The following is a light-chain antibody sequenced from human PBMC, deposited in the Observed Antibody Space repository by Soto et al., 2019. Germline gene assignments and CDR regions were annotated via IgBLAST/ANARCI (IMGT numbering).Light chain of an antibody. J-gene: IGKJ1*01. CDR2: AAA. CDR1: QTICSW. Sequence: DIQMTQYPSTMSTSVGDSVTITFRASQTICSWLAWYHQKPGNAPELLIYAAASLQGGVPSRFSGSGSGTDFTLTISCLQSEDFAVYYCQQYNNWSPWTFGQGTKVDIK. V-gene: IGKV1-5*01. CDR3: QQYNNWSPWT.